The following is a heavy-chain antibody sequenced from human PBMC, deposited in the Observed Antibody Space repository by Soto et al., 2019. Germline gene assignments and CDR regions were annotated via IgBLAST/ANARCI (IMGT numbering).Heavy chain of an antibody. D-gene: IGHD3-9*01. V-gene: IGHV3-30-3*01. Sequence: QVQLVESGGGVVQPGRSLRLSCAASGFTFSSYAMHWVRQAPGKGLEWVAVISYDGSNKYYANSVKGRFTICSDNSKNPPHLQINSLRAEDTAVDYCARSVRYFDWLHGFDYWGQGTLVTVSS. CDR3: ARSVRYFDWLHGFDY. J-gene: IGHJ4*02. CDR1: GFTFSSYA. CDR2: ISYDGSNK.